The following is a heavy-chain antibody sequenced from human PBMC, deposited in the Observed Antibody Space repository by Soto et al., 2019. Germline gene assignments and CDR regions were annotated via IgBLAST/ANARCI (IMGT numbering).Heavy chain of an antibody. CDR1: GGTVSSGSYY. CDR2: IYYSGST. D-gene: IGHD4-4*01. CDR3: ARAHPFYSNHAADYFDY. V-gene: IGHV4-61*01. Sequence: PSETLSLTCTVSGGTVSSGSYYLRWIRQPPGKGLEWIGYIYYSGSTNYNPSLKSRVTISVDTSKKQFSLKLSSVTAEDTAVYYCARAHPFYSNHAADYFDYWGQGTLVTVSS. J-gene: IGHJ4*02.